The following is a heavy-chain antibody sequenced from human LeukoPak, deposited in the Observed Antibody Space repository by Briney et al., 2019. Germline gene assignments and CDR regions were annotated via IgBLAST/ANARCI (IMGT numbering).Heavy chain of an antibody. D-gene: IGHD3-10*01. CDR2: ISKDGSDE. CDR3: ARAAPVRGVTFFDY. J-gene: IGHJ4*02. Sequence: PGGSLRLSCAASGFTFSSYAMRWVRQAPGKGLEWVAVISKDGSDEYYADSVKGRFTVSRDPSKNSLYLQMNNLRGEDTAVYYCARAAPVRGVTFFDYWGQGTLITVSS. V-gene: IGHV3-30*04. CDR1: GFTFSSYA.